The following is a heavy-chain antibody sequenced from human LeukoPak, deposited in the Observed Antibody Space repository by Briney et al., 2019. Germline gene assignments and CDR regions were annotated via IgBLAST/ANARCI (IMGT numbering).Heavy chain of an antibody. CDR3: ARDPYGSIDY. V-gene: IGHV4-31*03. CDR1: GGSISSGGYY. D-gene: IGHD3-10*01. Sequence: AQTLSLTCTVSGGSISSGGYYWSWIRQHPGKGLEWIVHVYYSGSTYYNPSLKSRVTISVDTSKNQFSLKLSSVTAADTAVYYCARDPYGSIDYWGQGIQVTVSS. J-gene: IGHJ4*02. CDR2: VYYSGST.